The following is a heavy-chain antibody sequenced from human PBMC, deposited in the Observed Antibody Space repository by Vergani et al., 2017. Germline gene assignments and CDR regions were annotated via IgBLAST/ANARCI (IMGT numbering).Heavy chain of an antibody. Sequence: QVHLVESAGGVVQPGGSLRLSCAASGLTFSNFGMLWIRQAPGKGLEWLEYIGKDGINTRYRDAVKGRFTVSRDNSKDILYLQMDSMRSEDTALYYCAKYLRDSTDGLPDSWGPGTLVIVSS. CDR3: AKYLRDSTDGLPDS. CDR1: GLTFSNFG. D-gene: IGHD2-21*02. V-gene: IGHV3-30*02. CDR2: IGKDGINT. J-gene: IGHJ4*02.